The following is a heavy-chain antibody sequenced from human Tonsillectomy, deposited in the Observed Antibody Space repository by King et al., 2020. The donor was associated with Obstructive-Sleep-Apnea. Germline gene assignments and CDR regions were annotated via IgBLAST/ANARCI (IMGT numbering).Heavy chain of an antibody. CDR1: GDSVSSNSAA. V-gene: IGHV6-1*01. J-gene: IGHJ4*02. D-gene: IGHD2-15*01. CDR3: ARDLIECYCSGGSCYVTPQPFDY. CDR2: TYYRSKWYN. Sequence: VQLQQSGPGLVKPSQTLSLTCAISGDSVSSNSAAWNWIRQSPSRGLEWLGRTYYRSKWYNDYAVSVKSRITINPDTSKNQFSLQLNSVTPEDTAVYYCARDLIECYCSGGSCYVTPQPFDYWGQGTLVTVSS.